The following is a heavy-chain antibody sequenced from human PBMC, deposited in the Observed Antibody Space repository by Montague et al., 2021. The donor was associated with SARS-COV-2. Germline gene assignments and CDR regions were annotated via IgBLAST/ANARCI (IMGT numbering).Heavy chain of an antibody. D-gene: IGHD1-20*01. Sequence: SETLSLTCTVSGGSISSSSYYWGGIRQPPGKGLKWIVSIYYSGSTHYNPSLNSRVTIPVDKSKNQFSLKLSSVTAADTAVYYCERDKVYNWKYYYYYGMDVWGQGTTVTVSS. CDR2: IYYSGST. CDR1: GGSISSSSYY. CDR3: ERDKVYNWKYYYYYGMDV. V-gene: IGHV4-39*07. J-gene: IGHJ6*02.